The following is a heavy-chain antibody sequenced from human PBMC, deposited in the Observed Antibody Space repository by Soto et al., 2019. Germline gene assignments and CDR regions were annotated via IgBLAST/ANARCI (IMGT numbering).Heavy chain of an antibody. CDR2: ISGSGGRT. CDR3: ANLYGDYLSWFDP. Sequence: EVQLLESGGGLVQPGGSLRLSCAASGFTFSSYAMSWVRQAPGKGLEWVSAISGSGGRTYYADSVKGRFTISRDNSKNTLYLQMTSLRAEDTAVYYCANLYGDYLSWFDPWGQGTLVTVSS. CDR1: GFTFSSYA. D-gene: IGHD4-17*01. V-gene: IGHV3-23*01. J-gene: IGHJ5*02.